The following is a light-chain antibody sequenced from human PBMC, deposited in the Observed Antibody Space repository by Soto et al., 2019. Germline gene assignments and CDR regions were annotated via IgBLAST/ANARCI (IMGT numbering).Light chain of an antibody. Sequence: IAMKQSPGTLSLSPGDRAPLYCMASQSVNSNYLAWYQQKSGQAPRLLIYGASNRATGIPDRFSGSGSGTDFTLTISRLEPEDFAVYYCQPYGATLSWTFGQGTEVDIK. J-gene: IGKJ1*01. V-gene: IGKV3-20*01. CDR1: QSVNSNY. CDR3: QPYGATLSWT. CDR2: GAS.